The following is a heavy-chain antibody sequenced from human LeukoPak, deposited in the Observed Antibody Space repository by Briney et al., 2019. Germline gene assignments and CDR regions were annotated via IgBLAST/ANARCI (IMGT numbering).Heavy chain of an antibody. CDR2: IIPIFGTA. Sequence: ASVKVSCKASGGTFSSYAISWVRQAPGQGLEWMGGIIPIFGTANYAQKFQGRVTITTDESTSTAYMELSSLRSEDTAVYYCARELLIAAAGRGSWFDPWGQGTLVTVSS. D-gene: IGHD6-13*01. CDR3: ARELLIAAAGRGSWFDP. CDR1: GGTFSSYA. J-gene: IGHJ5*02. V-gene: IGHV1-69*05.